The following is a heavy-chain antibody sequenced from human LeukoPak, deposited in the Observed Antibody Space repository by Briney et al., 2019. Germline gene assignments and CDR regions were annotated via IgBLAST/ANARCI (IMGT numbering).Heavy chain of an antibody. CDR3: AREGDYYDSSGYYPNDY. J-gene: IGHJ4*02. V-gene: IGHV4-30-2*01. Sequence: SQTLSLTCTVSGGSISSGGYYWSWIRQPPGKGLEWIGYIYHSGSTYYNPSLKSRVTTSVDRSKDQFSLKLSSVTAADTAVYYCAREGDYYDSSGYYPNDYWGQGTLVTVSS. D-gene: IGHD3-22*01. CDR1: GGSISSGGYY. CDR2: IYHSGST.